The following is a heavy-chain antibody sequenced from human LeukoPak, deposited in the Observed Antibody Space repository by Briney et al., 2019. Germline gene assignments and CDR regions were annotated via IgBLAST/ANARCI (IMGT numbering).Heavy chain of an antibody. V-gene: IGHV3-23*01. D-gene: IGHD7-27*01. J-gene: IGHJ3*02. CDR1: GGSTSSYF. CDR3: AKDRGNWGYAFDI. Sequence: ETLSLTCTVSGGSTSSYFYIWVRQPPGKGLEWVSAISGSGGGTYYADSVKGRFTISRDNSKNTLYLQMNSLRAEDTAVYYCAKDRGNWGYAFDIWGQGTMVTVSS. CDR2: ISGSGGGT.